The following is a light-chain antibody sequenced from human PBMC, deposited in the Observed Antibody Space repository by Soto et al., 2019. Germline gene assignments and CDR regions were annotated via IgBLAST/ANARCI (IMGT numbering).Light chain of an antibody. J-gene: IGKJ5*01. Sequence: EAVLTQSPLSLPVTLGQPASSSCRSSQSLVYSDGNTSLNWFQQRPSKSPRRLIYNVSKRDSGVPDRFRGSGAGTDFTLNISRVEAEDVGVYYCMQGTHWPPLTFGQGTRLEIK. V-gene: IGKV2-30*01. CDR1: QSLVYSDGNTS. CDR2: NVS. CDR3: MQGTHWPPLT.